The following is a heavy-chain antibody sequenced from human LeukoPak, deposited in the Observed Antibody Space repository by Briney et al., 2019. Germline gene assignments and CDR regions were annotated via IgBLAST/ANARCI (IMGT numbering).Heavy chain of an antibody. J-gene: IGHJ4*02. V-gene: IGHV4-59*01. Sequence: SETLSLTCTFSGTSIKNYYWSWIRQPPGKGLGWIGYVYYSGSTSYNPALESRVSISDGTSGNQVLLWLTSVTAADTAVYFCATSLYGDYEADFWGPGILVTVSS. CDR3: ATSLYGDYEADF. CDR2: VYYSGST. CDR1: GTSIKNYY. D-gene: IGHD4-17*01.